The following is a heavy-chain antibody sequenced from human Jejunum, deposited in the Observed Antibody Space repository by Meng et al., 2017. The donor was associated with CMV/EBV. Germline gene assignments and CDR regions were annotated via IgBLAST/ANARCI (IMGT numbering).Heavy chain of an antibody. V-gene: IGHV7-4-1*02. CDR3: ARETLGYCSSTSCYIGPPDY. CDR2: INTNTGNP. CDR1: GYTFTSYA. Sequence: QVPLVQFGSELKKPGASVKVSCKASGYTFTSYAMNWVRQAPGQGLEWMGWINTNTGNPTYAQGFTGRFVFSLDTSVSTAYLQISSLKAEDTAVYYCARETLGYCSSTSCYIGPPDYWGQGTLVTVSS. D-gene: IGHD2-2*01. J-gene: IGHJ4*02.